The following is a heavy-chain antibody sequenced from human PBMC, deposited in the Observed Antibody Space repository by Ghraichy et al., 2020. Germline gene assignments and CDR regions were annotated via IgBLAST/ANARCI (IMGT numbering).Heavy chain of an antibody. Sequence: ASVKVSCKASGYTFTSYGISWVRQAPGQGLEWMGWISAYNGNTNYAQKLQGRVTMTTDTSTSTAYMELRSLRCDDTAVYYCARERERYYYGSGSHDAFDIWGQGTMVTVSS. CDR1: GYTFTSYG. J-gene: IGHJ3*02. CDR2: ISAYNGNT. CDR3: ARERERYYYGSGSHDAFDI. D-gene: IGHD3-10*01. V-gene: IGHV1-18*04.